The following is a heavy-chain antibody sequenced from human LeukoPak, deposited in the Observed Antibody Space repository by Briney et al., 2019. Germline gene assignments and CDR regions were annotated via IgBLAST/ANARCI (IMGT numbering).Heavy chain of an antibody. CDR1: DYSITSDYY. CDR3: AREGSTSGTNWFDP. Sequence: SETLSLICAVSDYSITSDYYWGWIRQPPGKGLEWIGSIYHSGSTYYNPSLKSRVTISVDTSKNQFSLKLTSVTAADTAVYYCAREGSTSGTNWFDPWGQGTLVTVSS. D-gene: IGHD3-10*01. CDR2: IYHSGST. V-gene: IGHV4-38-2*02. J-gene: IGHJ5*02.